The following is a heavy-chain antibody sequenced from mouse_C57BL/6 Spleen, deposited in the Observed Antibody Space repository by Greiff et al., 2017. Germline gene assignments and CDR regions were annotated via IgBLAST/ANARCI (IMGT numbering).Heavy chain of an antibody. CDR2: INSDGGST. Sequence: EVKLLESGGGLVQPGESLKLSCESNEYEFPSHDMSWVRKTPEKRLELVAAINSDGGSTYYPDTMESRFIISRDNTKKTLYLQMSSLRSEDTALYYCARRGAYCYFDVWGTGTTVTVSS. V-gene: IGHV5-2*01. CDR1: EYEFPSHD. J-gene: IGHJ1*03. CDR3: ARRGAYCYFDV.